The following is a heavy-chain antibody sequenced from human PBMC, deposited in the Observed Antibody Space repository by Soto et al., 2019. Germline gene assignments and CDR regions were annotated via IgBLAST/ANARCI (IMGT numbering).Heavy chain of an antibody. CDR3: VRGGHGSGSYLGSY. Sequence: GVSLRLSCAASGFTFSSYWMSWVRQAPGKGLEWVANIRQDGGAQYYVDSVKGRFTISRDNAKNSVYLQMDSLRAEDTAVYYCVRGGHGSGSYLGSYWGQGILVTVSS. D-gene: IGHD3-10*01. V-gene: IGHV3-7*03. J-gene: IGHJ4*02. CDR1: GFTFSSYW. CDR2: IRQDGGAQ.